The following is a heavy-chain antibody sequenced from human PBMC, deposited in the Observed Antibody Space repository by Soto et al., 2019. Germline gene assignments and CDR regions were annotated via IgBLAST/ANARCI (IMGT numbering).Heavy chain of an antibody. J-gene: IGHJ6*02. CDR3: ARDRGNYDFWSGDYYYYGMDV. CDR2: IYHSGST. CDR1: GGSISSSNW. D-gene: IGHD3-3*01. V-gene: IGHV4-4*02. Sequence: PSETLSLTCAVSGGSISSSNWWSCVRQPPGKGLEWIGEIYHSGSTNYNPSLKSRVTISVDKSKNQFSLKLSSVTAADTAVYYCARDRGNYDFWSGDYYYYGMDVWGQGTTVTVSS.